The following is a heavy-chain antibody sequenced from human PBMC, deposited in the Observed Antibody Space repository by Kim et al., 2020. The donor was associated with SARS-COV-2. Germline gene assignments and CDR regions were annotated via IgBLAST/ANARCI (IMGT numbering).Heavy chain of an antibody. CDR2: GST. V-gene: IGHV4-39*01. CDR3: ATLSPSFDY. J-gene: IGHJ4*02. Sequence: GSTYYNPSLKSRVTISVDTSKNQFSLKLSSVTAADTAVYYCATLSPSFDYWGQGTLVTVSS.